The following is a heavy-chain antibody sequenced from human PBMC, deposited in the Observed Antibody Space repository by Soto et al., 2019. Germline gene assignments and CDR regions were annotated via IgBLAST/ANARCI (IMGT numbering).Heavy chain of an antibody. J-gene: IGHJ6*02. CDR1: GFTFSSYA. CDR2: IKSKTDGGTT. CDR3: TTVFLHSGAIAAADYYGMDV. V-gene: IGHV3-15*01. D-gene: IGHD6-13*01. Sequence: GGSLSLSCAASGFTFSSYAMSWVRQAPGKGLEWVGRIKSKTDGGTTDYAAPVKGRFTISRDDSKNTLYLQMNSLKTEDTAVYYCTTVFLHSGAIAAADYYGMDVWGQGTTVTVSS.